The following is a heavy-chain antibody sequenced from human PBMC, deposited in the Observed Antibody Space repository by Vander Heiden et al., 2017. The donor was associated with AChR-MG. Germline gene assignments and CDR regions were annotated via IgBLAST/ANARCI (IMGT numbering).Heavy chain of an antibody. D-gene: IGHD3-22*01. Sequence: QVQLVQSGAEVKKPGASVKVSCTASGYTFTSYYMHWVRQAPGQGLEWMGIINPSGGSTSYAQKFQGRVTMTRDTSTSTVYMELSSLRSEDTAVYYCARASYYYDSSGYWSIDYWGQGTLVTVSS. CDR1: GYTFTSYY. J-gene: IGHJ4*02. CDR3: ARASYYYDSSGYWSIDY. CDR2: INPSGGST. V-gene: IGHV1-46*01.